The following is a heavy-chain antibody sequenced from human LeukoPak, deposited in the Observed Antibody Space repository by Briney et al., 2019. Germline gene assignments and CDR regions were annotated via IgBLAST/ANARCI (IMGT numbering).Heavy chain of an antibody. CDR1: GFTFSSYS. CDR2: ISSSGSSI. D-gene: IGHD1-26*01. CDR3: ARVASGSKVASGIYHFDY. J-gene: IGHJ4*02. Sequence: GGSLRLSCAASGFTFSSYSINWVRQAPGKGLEWLSYISSSGSSIYADSVRGRFTISRDNAKNSLYLQMNSLSAEDTAVYYCARVASGSKVASGIYHFDYWGQGTLVTASS. V-gene: IGHV3-48*01.